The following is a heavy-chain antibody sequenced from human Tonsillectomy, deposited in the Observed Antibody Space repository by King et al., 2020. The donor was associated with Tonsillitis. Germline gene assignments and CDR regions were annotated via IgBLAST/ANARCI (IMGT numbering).Heavy chain of an antibody. CDR1: GFTFSSYG. V-gene: IGHV3-30*18. Sequence: VQLVESGGGVVQPGRSLRLSCAASGFTFSSYGMHWVRQAPGKGLEWVAVISYDGSNKYYSDTVKGRVTISRDNSKNTLYLQMNRLRAEDTAVYYCAKDDDSSGVYLLDYWGQGTLVTVSS. D-gene: IGHD3-22*01. J-gene: IGHJ4*02. CDR2: ISYDGSNK. CDR3: AKDDDSSGVYLLDY.